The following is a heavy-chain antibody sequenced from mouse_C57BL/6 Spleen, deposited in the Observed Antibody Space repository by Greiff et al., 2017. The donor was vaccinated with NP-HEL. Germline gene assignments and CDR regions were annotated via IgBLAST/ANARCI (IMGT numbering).Heavy chain of an antibody. CDR2: IDPSDSYT. V-gene: IGHV1-69*01. CDR1: GYTFTSYW. Sequence: QVQLQQPGAELVMPGASVKLSCKASGYTFTSYWMHWVKQRPGQGLEWIGEIDPSDSYTNYNQKFKGKSTLTVDKSSSTAYMQLSSLTSEDSAVYYGAREDAMDYWGQGTSVTVSS. J-gene: IGHJ4*01. CDR3: AREDAMDY.